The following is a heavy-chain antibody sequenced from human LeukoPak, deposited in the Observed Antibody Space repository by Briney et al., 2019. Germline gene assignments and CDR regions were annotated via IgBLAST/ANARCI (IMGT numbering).Heavy chain of an antibody. CDR2: ISSSSSYI. Sequence: PGGSLRLSCAASGFTFSSYSMNWVRQAPGKGLEWVSSISSSSSYIYYADSVKGRFTISRDKAKNSLYLQMNSLRAEDTAVYYCARGGFGVVINQLDYWGQGTLVTVSS. D-gene: IGHD3-3*01. CDR3: ARGGFGVVINQLDY. J-gene: IGHJ4*02. CDR1: GFTFSSYS. V-gene: IGHV3-21*01.